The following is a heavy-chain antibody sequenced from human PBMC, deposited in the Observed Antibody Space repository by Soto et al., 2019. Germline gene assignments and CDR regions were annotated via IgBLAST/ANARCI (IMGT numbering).Heavy chain of an antibody. CDR1: GFTFTRYS. J-gene: IGHJ4*02. CDR3: ARGSEDLTSNFDY. V-gene: IGHV3-21*01. Sequence: PGGSLRLSCAASGFTFTRYSMNWVRQAPGKGLEWVSSISSTTNYIYYADSMKGRFTVSRDNAKNSVYLEMNSLSAEDTALYYCARGSEDLTSNFDYWGQGTLVTV. CDR2: ISSTTNYI.